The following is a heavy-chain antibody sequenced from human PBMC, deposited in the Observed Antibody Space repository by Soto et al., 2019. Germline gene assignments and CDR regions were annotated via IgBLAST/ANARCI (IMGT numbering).Heavy chain of an antibody. D-gene: IGHD3-22*01. Sequence: QITLKESGPTLVKPTQTLTLTCTFSGFSLSTSGVGVGWIRQPPGKALEWLALIYWDDDKRYSPSLKSRLSITTDTSKTQVVLTTTNMDPVDTATYYFAHRLPYDYYDSSGYSFFDYWGPATRSPSPQ. CDR1: GFSLSTSGVG. CDR2: IYWDDDK. V-gene: IGHV2-5*02. J-gene: IGHJ4*02. CDR3: AHRLPYDYYDSSGYSFFDY.